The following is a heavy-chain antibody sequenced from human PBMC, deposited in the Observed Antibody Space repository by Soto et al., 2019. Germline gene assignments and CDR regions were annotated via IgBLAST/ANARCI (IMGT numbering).Heavy chain of an antibody. CDR1: GFSLTTSGVG. CDR2: IFWDDVK. V-gene: IGHV2-5*02. CDR3: AHRRGFIFRGALYDWFYP. D-gene: IGHD3-10*01. J-gene: IGHJ5*02. Sequence: QITLKESGPTLVKPTQTLTLTCTFSGFSLTTSGVGVGWIRQPPGKALELLAPIFWDDVKRYSPSLASKLTITKDTSNKRVVLSMTKMDPVDTATYFYAHRRGFIFRGALYDWFYPWGQGGLVTVPP.